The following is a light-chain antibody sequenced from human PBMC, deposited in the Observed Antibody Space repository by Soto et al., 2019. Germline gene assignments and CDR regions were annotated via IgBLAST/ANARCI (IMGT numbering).Light chain of an antibody. CDR1: SSDIGAYNY. V-gene: IGLV2-14*01. CDR2: EVS. CDR3: SSYTTNSTHV. J-gene: IGLJ1*01. Sequence: QSALTQPASVSGSPGQSITISCTGTSSDIGAYNYVSWYQRHPDKALKLIIYEVSNRPAEISSRFSGSKSGNTASLSISGLQAEDEAVYSCSSYTTNSTHVFGPGTKLTVL.